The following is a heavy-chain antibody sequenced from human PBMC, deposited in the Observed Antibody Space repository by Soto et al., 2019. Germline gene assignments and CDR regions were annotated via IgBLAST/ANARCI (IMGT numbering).Heavy chain of an antibody. CDR1: GGSINSGGYY. CDR3: ARGYRQSGYSSSWVFDY. Sequence: QVQLRESGPGLVKPSQTLSLTCTVSGGSINSGGYYWNWIRQHPGKGLAWTGYMYYSGSTYYNPSLRSRVIISAETYETHFSLKLSSVTAADTAVYFCARGYRQSGYSSSWVFDYWGQGTLVNVSS. CDR2: MYYSGST. J-gene: IGHJ4*02. D-gene: IGHD6-13*01. V-gene: IGHV4-31*03.